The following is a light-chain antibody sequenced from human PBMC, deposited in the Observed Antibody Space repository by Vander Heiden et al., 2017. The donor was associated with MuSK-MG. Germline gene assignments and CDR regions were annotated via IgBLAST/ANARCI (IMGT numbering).Light chain of an antibody. Sequence: DIVMTQSPDSLAVSLGERATINCKSSQSVLYSSNNKNYLAWYQQKPGQPPKLLIYWASTRESGVPDPFSGSGSGTDFTLTISSLQAEDVAVYYCHQEDSTSITFGPGTLMEIK. J-gene: IGKJ5*01. CDR2: WAS. CDR1: QSVLYSSNNKNY. V-gene: IGKV4-1*01. CDR3: HQEDSTSIT.